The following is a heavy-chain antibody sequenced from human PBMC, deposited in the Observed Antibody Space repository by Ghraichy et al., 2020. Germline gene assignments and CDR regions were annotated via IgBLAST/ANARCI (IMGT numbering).Heavy chain of an antibody. Sequence: GGSLRLSCAASGFTFSDYYMSWIRQAPGKGLEWVSYISSSSSYTNYADSVKGRFTISRDNAKNSLYLQMNSLRAEDTAVYYCARDDRYSNLGWFDPWGQGTLVTVSS. J-gene: IGHJ5*02. CDR2: ISSSSSYT. CDR3: ARDDRYSNLGWFDP. V-gene: IGHV3-11*06. D-gene: IGHD6-13*01. CDR1: GFTFSDYY.